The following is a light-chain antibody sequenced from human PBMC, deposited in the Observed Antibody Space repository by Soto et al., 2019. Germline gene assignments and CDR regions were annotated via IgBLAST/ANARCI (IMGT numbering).Light chain of an antibody. J-gene: IGKJ2*01. Sequence: EIVLTQSPSTLSLSPGERAPLSCRASEFLRSSYLCWYQQKPGQAPRLLIYAASRRATGIPGRVSGSGSATEYTLTINTVEPEDFAVYYCQQQGTFGQGTKVEIK. CDR1: EFLRSSY. CDR2: AAS. CDR3: QQQGT. V-gene: IGKV3-20*01.